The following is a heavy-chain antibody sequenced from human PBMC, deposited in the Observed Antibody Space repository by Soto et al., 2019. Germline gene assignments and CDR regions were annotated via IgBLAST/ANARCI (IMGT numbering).Heavy chain of an antibody. J-gene: IGHJ3*02. CDR2: INPSGGST. CDR3: ATQVWQQLGNDALDI. CDR1: GYTFTSYH. Sequence: ASVKVTCKASGYTFTSYHMHWVRQAPGQGLEWMGIINPSGGSTSYEQKFQGRVTMTRETSKSTVYKELRSLRSEGTPVYYRATQVWQQLGNDALDIRRQGTLHTGSS. V-gene: IGHV1-46*01. D-gene: IGHD6-13*01.